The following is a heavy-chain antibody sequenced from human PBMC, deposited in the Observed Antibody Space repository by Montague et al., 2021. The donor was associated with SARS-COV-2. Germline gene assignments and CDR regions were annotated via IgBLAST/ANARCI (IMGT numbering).Heavy chain of an antibody. J-gene: IGHJ5*02. V-gene: IGHV4-31*03. CDR2: IYYSGST. Sequence: TLSLTCTVSGGSISSGGYYWSWIRQHPGKGLEWIGYIYYSGSTYNNPPLKSRVTISVDTSKNQFSLKLSSVTAADTAVYYSARATRSIVVLNSFDPWGQGTLVTVSS. D-gene: IGHD2-2*01. CDR1: GGSISSGGYY. CDR3: ARATRSIVVLNSFDP.